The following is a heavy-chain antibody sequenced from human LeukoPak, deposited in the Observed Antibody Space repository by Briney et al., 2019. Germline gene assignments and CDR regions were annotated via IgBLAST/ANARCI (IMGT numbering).Heavy chain of an antibody. D-gene: IGHD3-22*01. CDR1: GYTFTSYD. CDR2: MNPNSGNT. Sequence: ASVKVSCKASGYTFTSYDINWVRQATGQGLEWMGWMNPNSGNTGYAQEFQGRVTMTRNTSIGTAYMELSSLRSEDTAVYYCARGLRDSSGREYFQHWGQGTLVTVSS. CDR3: ARGLRDSSGREYFQH. J-gene: IGHJ1*01. V-gene: IGHV1-8*01.